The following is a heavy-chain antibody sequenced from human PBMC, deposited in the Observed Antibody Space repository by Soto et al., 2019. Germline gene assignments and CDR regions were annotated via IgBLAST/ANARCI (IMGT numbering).Heavy chain of an antibody. CDR2: INPSGGST. CDR3: ARDHVCGGDCYSGLFIAY. J-gene: IGHJ4*02. D-gene: IGHD2-21*02. V-gene: IGHV1-46*01. Sequence: GASVKVSCKASGYTFTSDYMHWVRQAPGQGLEWMGIINPSGGSTSYAQKFQGRVTMTRDTSTSTVYMELSSLRSEDTAVYYCARDHVCGGDCYSGLFIAYWGQGTLVTVSS. CDR1: GYTFTSDY.